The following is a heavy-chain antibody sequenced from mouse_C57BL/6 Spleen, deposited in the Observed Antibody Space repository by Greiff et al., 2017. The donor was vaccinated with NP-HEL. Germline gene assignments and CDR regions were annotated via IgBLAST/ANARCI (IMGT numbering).Heavy chain of an antibody. V-gene: IGHV1-50*01. D-gene: IGHD2-2*01. CDR1: GYTFTSYW. J-gene: IGHJ3*01. CDR2: IDPSDSYT. CDR3: ARSGYGFAY. Sequence: QVQLQQPGAELVKPGASVKLSCKASGYTFTSYWMQWVKQRPGQGLEWIGEIDPSDSYTNYNQKFKGKATLTVDTSSSTAYMQLSSLTSEDSAVYYCARSGYGFAYWGQVTLVTVSA.